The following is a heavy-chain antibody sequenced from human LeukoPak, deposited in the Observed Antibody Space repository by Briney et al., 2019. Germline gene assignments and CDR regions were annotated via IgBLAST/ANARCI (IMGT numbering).Heavy chain of an antibody. V-gene: IGHV4-34*01. CDR2: INLSGST. Sequence: PSPTLSPTCALDGGSFSGYYWSWIRQPPRKGLGWIGEINLSGSTTYNPSLKRRVTISVDTSKNQSSLKLSSVTAADTAVYYCTRGLSPRARIAASHSGGTFDYWGQGTLVTVSS. CDR1: GGSFSGYY. D-gene: IGHD6-6*01. J-gene: IGHJ4*02. CDR3: TRGLSPRARIAASHSGGTFDY.